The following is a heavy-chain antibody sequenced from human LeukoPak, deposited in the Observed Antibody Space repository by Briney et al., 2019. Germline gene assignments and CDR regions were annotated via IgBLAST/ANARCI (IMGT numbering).Heavy chain of an antibody. CDR2: IYSGGST. J-gene: IGHJ4*02. V-gene: IGHV3-53*05. Sequence: PGGSLRLSCAVSGFTVSSNYMSWVRQAPGKGLEWVSVIYSGGSTYYADSVKGRFTISRDNSKNTLYLQMNSLRAEDTAVYYCARDQIDGSGTFDYWGQGTLVTVSS. D-gene: IGHD5-24*01. CDR1: GFTVSSNY. CDR3: ARDQIDGSGTFDY.